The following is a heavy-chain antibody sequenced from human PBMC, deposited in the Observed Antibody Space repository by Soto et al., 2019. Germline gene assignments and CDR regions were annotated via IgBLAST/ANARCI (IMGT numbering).Heavy chain of an antibody. CDR2: INPVNGNT. V-gene: IGHV1-3*01. J-gene: IGHJ4*02. D-gene: IGHD5-12*01. CDR1: GYTFTTYP. Sequence: QVQLVQSGAEVKRPGASVKVSCKASGYTFTTYPIHWVRQAPGQRLEWMGWINPVNGNTKISQKFQGRVTITRDTSPSTAYMELSSLGSEDTAVYYCARDNVLDIVATIVGVFDYWGQGTLVTVSS. CDR3: ARDNVLDIVATIVGVFDY.